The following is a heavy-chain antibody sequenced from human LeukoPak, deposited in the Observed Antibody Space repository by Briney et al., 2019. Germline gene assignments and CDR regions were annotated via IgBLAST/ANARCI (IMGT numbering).Heavy chain of an antibody. Sequence: PGGSLRLSCAASGFSFSSFEMNWVRQAPGKGLEWVSKIVTSSTIHYADSVRGRFTISRDNSKNTLYLQMNSLRAEDTAVYYCANVDTATTHDYWGQGTLVTVSS. CDR3: ANVDTATTHDY. CDR2: IVTSSTI. V-gene: IGHV3-48*01. J-gene: IGHJ4*02. CDR1: GFSFSSFE. D-gene: IGHD5-18*01.